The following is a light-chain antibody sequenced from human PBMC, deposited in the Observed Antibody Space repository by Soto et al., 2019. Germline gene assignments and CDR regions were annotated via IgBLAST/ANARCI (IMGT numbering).Light chain of an antibody. CDR2: EVS. Sequence: QSALTQPASVSGSPGQSITISCTGTSSDVGGYKFVSWYQQHPGKAPKLMIYEVSNRPSGVSSRFSDSKSGNTASLTISGLQAEDEADYYCGSYTGSIYVFGNGTKLTVL. V-gene: IGLV2-14*01. CDR3: GSYTGSIYV. CDR1: SSDVGGYKF. J-gene: IGLJ1*01.